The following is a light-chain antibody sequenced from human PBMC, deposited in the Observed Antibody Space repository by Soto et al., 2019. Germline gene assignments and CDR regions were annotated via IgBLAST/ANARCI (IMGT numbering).Light chain of an antibody. CDR1: ASDIGNYNY. J-gene: IGLJ3*02. V-gene: IGLV2-14*01. CDR2: GVS. CDR3: SSYTAYTTLWV. Sequence: QSVLTQPASVSGSPGQSITISYTGTASDIGNYNYVSWYRLHPGKAPKLLIYGVSNRPSGVSNRFSGSKSGNAASLTISGLQAEDEADYYCSSYTAYTTLWVFGGGTKVTAL.